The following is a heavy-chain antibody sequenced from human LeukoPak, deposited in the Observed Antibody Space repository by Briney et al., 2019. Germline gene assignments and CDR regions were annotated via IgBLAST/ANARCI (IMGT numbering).Heavy chain of an antibody. D-gene: IGHD4-23*01. J-gene: IGHJ4*02. CDR3: ATQNSGSVDY. Sequence: SGGSLRLSCTASGFTFSSYWMHWARQAPGKGLVWVSRINSDGSTTSYADSVKGRFTISRDNAKNTLCLQMNSLRAEDTAVYYCATQNSGSVDYWGQGTLVTVSS. V-gene: IGHV3-74*01. CDR2: INSDGSTT. CDR1: GFTFSSYW.